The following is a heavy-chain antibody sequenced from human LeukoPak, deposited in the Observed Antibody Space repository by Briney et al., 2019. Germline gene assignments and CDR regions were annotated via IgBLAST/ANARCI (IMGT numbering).Heavy chain of an antibody. V-gene: IGHV6-1*01. CDR2: TYYRSKWST. CDR1: GDSVSSNSAT. Sequence: KLSQTLSLTCAISGDSVSSNSATWNWIRQSPSRGLEWLGRTYYRSKWSTDYAVSVKSRITVNPDTSKNQFSLQLNSVTPADTAVYYCARLENWAFDFWGQGTLITVSS. D-gene: IGHD7-27*01. J-gene: IGHJ4*02. CDR3: ARLENWAFDF.